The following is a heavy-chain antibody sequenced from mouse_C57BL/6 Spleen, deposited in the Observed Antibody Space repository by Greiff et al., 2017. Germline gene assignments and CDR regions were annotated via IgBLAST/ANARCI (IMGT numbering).Heavy chain of an antibody. D-gene: IGHD2-1*01. CDR1: GFSLTSYA. V-gene: IGHV2-9-1*01. CDR2: IWTGGGT. CDR3: ARVYYNAMDY. Sequence: VQLQQSGPGLVAPSQSLSITCTVSGFSLTSYAISWVRQPPGKGLEWLGVIWTGGGTNYNSALKSRRSISKDNSKSQVFLTMNSLQTDDTAMYYFARVYYNAMDYWGQGTSVTVSS. J-gene: IGHJ4*01.